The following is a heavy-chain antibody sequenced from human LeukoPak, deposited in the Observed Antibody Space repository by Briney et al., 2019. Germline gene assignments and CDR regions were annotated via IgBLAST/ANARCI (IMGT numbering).Heavy chain of an antibody. Sequence: SETLSLTCTVSGVSISSSNSYWGWIRQPPGKGLEWIGSIYYSGSTYYNPSLKSRVTISVDTSKNQFSLKLSSVTAADTAVYYCARGLVVTWGFDYWGQGTLVTVSS. J-gene: IGHJ4*02. CDR1: GVSISSSNSY. CDR2: IYYSGST. V-gene: IGHV4-39*01. CDR3: ARGLVVTWGFDY. D-gene: IGHD2-21*02.